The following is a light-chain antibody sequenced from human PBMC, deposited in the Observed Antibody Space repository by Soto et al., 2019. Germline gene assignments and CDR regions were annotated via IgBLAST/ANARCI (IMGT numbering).Light chain of an antibody. CDR3: SSYGGSSTYV. CDR1: SSDVGGYNY. V-gene: IGLV2-14*01. J-gene: IGLJ1*01. Sequence: QSVLTQPASVSGSPGQSITISCTGTSSDVGGYNYVSWDQQHPGKAPKVIIYDVSNRPSGVSDRFSGSKSGNTASLTISGLQAEDEADYYCSSYGGSSTYVFGTGTKSPS. CDR2: DVS.